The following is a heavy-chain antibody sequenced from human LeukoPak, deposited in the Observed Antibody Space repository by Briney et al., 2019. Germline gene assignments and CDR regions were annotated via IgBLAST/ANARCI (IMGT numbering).Heavy chain of an antibody. Sequence: SETLSLTCTVSGGSISSSSYYWGWIRQPPGKGLEWIGSIHYSGSTYYNPSLKSRVTISVDTSKNQFSLKLSSVTAADTAVYYCAREGDSNYYFDYWGQGTLVTVSS. CDR1: GGSISSSSYY. D-gene: IGHD4-11*01. J-gene: IGHJ4*02. V-gene: IGHV4-39*07. CDR3: AREGDSNYYFDY. CDR2: IHYSGST.